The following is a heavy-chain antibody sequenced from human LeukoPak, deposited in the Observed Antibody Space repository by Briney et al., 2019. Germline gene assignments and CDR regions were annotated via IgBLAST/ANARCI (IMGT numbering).Heavy chain of an antibody. CDR3: ARGDFWNGLYYYYMDV. V-gene: IGHV3-33*01. Sequence: GGSLRLSCAASGFTFSSYGMHWVRQAPGKGLEWVAVIWYDGSNEYYADSVRGRFTISRDNSKNTLYPQMNSLRAEDTAVYYCARGDFWNGLYYYYMDVWGKGTTVTVSS. CDR1: GFTFSSYG. J-gene: IGHJ6*03. CDR2: IWYDGSNE. D-gene: IGHD3/OR15-3a*01.